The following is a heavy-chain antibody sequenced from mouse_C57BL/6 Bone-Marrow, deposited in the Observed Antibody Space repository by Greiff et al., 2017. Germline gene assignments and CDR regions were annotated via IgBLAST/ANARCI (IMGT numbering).Heavy chain of an antibody. J-gene: IGHJ2*01. V-gene: IGHV2-2*01. CDR1: GFSLTSYG. D-gene: IGHD1-1*01. CDR3: ARNPYGSSSYYFDY. Sequence: VQLVESGPGLVQPSQSLSITCTVSGFSLTSYGVHWVRQSPGKGLEWLGVIWSGGSTDYNAAFISRLSISKDNSKSQVFFKMNSLQADDTAIYYCARNPYGSSSYYFDYWGQGTTLTVSS. CDR2: IWSGGST.